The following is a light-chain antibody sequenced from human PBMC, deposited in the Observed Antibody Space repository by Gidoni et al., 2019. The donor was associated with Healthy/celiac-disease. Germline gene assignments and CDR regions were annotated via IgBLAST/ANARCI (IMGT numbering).Light chain of an antibody. CDR2: DVS. CDR3: CSYAGSSYVV. V-gene: IGLV2-11*01. J-gene: IGLJ2*01. CDR1: SSDAGGYNY. Sequence: QSALTQPRPVSGSPGQSVTISCTGTSSDAGGYNYVSWYQQHPGKAPKLMIYDVSKRPSGVPDRFSGSKSGNTASLTISGLQAEDEADYYCCSYAGSSYVVFGGGTKLTVL.